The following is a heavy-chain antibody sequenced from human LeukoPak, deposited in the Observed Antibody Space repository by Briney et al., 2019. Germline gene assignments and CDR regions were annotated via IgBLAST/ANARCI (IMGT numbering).Heavy chain of an antibody. V-gene: IGHV1-18*01. D-gene: IGHD2-2*01. CDR2: IGAYNGNT. CDR3: ARVDIVVVPTAFDY. Sequence: GASVKVSCKASGYTFTSYGISWVRQAPGQGLEWMGWIGAYNGNTNYAQKLQGRVTMTTDTSTSTAYMELRSLRSDDTAVYYCARVDIVVVPTAFDYWGQGTLVTVSS. J-gene: IGHJ4*02. CDR1: GYTFTSYG.